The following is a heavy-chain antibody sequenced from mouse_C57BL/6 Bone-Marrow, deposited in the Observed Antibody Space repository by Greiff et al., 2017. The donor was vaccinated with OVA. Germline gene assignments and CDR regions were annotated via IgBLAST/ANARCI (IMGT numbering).Heavy chain of an antibody. CDR2: IRNKANGYTT. J-gene: IGHJ2*01. V-gene: IGHV7-3*01. Sequence: EVMLVASGGGLVQPGGSLSLSCAASGFTFTDYYMSWVRQPPGKALEWLGFIRNKANGYTTEYSASVKGRVTISRDKSQSILYLQINALRAEDSATYYCARALLGYFDYWGQGTTLTVSS. CDR3: ARALLGYFDY. CDR1: GFTFTDYY. D-gene: IGHD2-10*01.